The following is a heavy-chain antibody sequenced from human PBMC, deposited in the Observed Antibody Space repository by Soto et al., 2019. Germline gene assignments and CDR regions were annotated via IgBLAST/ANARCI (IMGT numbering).Heavy chain of an antibody. CDR1: GGSFSGYY. CDR2: INHSGST. J-gene: IGHJ5*02. D-gene: IGHD6-13*01. Sequence: PSETLSLTCAVYGGSFSGYYWSWIRQPPGKGLEWIGEINHSGSTNYNPSLKSRVTISVDTSKNQFSLKLTSVTAADTAVYYCARAKAPLYSSSWYRFDPWGQGTLVTVSS. CDR3: ARAKAPLYSSSWYRFDP. V-gene: IGHV4-34*01.